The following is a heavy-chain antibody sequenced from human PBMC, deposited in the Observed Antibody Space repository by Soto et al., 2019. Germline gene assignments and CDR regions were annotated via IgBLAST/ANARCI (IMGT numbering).Heavy chain of an antibody. CDR3: ARATGADKEDY. CDR2: ISYDGSNE. Sequence: AGGSLRLSCAVSGFTFSSYGMHWVRQAPGKGPEWVARISYDGSNEHYVDSVKGRFTISRDNSKNTLYLQMNSLRAEDTAVYYCARATGADKEDYWGQGTLVTVSS. V-gene: IGHV3-30*03. D-gene: IGHD3-10*01. CDR1: GFTFSSYG. J-gene: IGHJ4*02.